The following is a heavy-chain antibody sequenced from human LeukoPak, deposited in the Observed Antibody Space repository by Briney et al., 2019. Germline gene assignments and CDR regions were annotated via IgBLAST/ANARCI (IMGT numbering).Heavy chain of an antibody. V-gene: IGHV4-31*03. D-gene: IGHD3-16*02. CDR3: ARGSAGYSYMDV. CDR1: GDSMSSGGYY. CDR2: IYYSGST. Sequence: SQTLSLTCTVSGDSMSSGGYYWRWIRQHPGKGLEWIGYIYYSGSTYYNPSLKSRVTISVDTSKNQFSLKLSSVTAADTAVYYCARGSAGYSYMDVWGKGTTVTVSS. J-gene: IGHJ6*03.